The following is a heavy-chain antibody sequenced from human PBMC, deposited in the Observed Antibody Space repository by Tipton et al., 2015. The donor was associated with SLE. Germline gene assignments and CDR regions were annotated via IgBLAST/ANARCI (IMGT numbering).Heavy chain of an antibody. CDR2: VYYTGST. J-gene: IGHJ5*02. CDR3: ARREGYCGDKSNCYHRGWFDP. D-gene: IGHD2-15*01. V-gene: IGHV4-39*01. CDR1: GDSISSSSYY. Sequence: TLSLTCTVSGDSISSSSYYWGWIRQPPGKGLEWIGTVYYTGSTYYTSSLRSRVTLSVDTSQNQFSLKLSSVTAADTAVYYCARREGYCGDKSNCYHRGWFDPWGQGTLVTVSS.